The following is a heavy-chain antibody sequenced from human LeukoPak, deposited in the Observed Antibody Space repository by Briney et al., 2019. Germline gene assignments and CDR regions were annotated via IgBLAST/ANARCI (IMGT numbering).Heavy chain of an antibody. J-gene: IGHJ4*02. CDR1: GFSLSTSGVG. Sequence: SGPTRVNPTQTLTLTCTFSGFSLSTSGVGLGWIRQPPGKALEWLALIYWDDDKRYSPSLKSRLTITKDTSKNQVVLTMTHMHTVDTATYYCAHRPNHLTGPIFDYWGQGTLVTVSS. CDR3: AHRPNHLTGPIFDY. D-gene: IGHD3-9*01. CDR2: IYWDDDK. V-gene: IGHV2-5*02.